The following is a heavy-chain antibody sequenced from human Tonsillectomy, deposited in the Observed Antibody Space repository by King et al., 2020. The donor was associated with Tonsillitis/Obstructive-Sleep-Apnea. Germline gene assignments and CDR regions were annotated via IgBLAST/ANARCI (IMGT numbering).Heavy chain of an antibody. D-gene: IGHD6-19*01. Sequence: VQLVESGEGLVPPGGSLRLSCVTSGFTFSDYAMNWVRQTPGKGLEWVSAVSRGGDKTYYADSVKGRFTISRDNSENTVYLQMNSVRAEDTAVYYCANEKWVDSFPGHDAFDMWGQGTMVSVSS. V-gene: IGHV3-23*04. CDR1: GFTFSDYA. J-gene: IGHJ3*02. CDR2: VSRGGDKT. CDR3: ANEKWVDSFPGHDAFDM.